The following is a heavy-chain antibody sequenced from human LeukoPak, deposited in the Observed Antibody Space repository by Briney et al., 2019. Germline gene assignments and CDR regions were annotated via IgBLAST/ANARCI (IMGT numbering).Heavy chain of an antibody. CDR1: GYTFTGYY. CDR3: ARPRSGYYNWFDP. J-gene: IGHJ5*02. Sequence: GASVKVSCKASGYTFTGYYMHWVRQAPGQGLEWMGWINPNSGGTNYAQKFQGRVTMTRDTSISTAYMELSRLRSDDTAVYYCARPRSGYYNWFDPWGQGTLVTVSS. CDR2: INPNSGGT. D-gene: IGHD3-3*01. V-gene: IGHV1-2*02.